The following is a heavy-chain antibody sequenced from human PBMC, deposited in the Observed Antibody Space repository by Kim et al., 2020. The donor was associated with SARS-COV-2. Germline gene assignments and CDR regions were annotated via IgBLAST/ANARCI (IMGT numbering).Heavy chain of an antibody. Sequence: GESLKISCHGSGYPFTRYWITWVRQMPGKGLEWMGRIDPRDGYTTYNPSFQGHVTISVDSSVNTAALQWGSLKASDTAIYYCARVDPSSDSGPPFFDYWGQGTPVPVSS. V-gene: IGHV5-10-1*01. J-gene: IGHJ4*02. CDR3: ARVDPSSDSGPPFFDY. CDR1: GYPFTRYW. D-gene: IGHD4-17*01. CDR2: IDPRDGYT.